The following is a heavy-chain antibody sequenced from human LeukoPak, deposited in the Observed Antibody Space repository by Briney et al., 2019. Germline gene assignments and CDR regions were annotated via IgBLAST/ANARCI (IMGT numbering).Heavy chain of an antibody. D-gene: IGHD3-22*01. CDR2: IKQDGEET. CDR3: ARDPQYSYDDSGTFDS. V-gene: IGHV3-7*01. J-gene: IGHJ4*02. CDR1: GGSFSGYS. Sequence: ETLSLTCAVYGGSFSGYSWNWVRQAPGKGPEWVANIKQDGEETYYLDSVKGRFTVSRDNAKNSLYLQMNTLRAEDTAVYYCARDPQYSYDDSGTFDSWGQGTLVTVSS.